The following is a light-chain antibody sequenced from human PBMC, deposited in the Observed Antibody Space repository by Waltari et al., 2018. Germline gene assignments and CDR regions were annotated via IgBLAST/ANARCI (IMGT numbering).Light chain of an antibody. J-gene: IGKJ1*01. CDR1: QGISTY. V-gene: IGKV1-17*01. CDR2: AAS. Sequence: DIQMTQSPSSLSASAGDTVTITCRASQGISTYLNWYQQKPGKAPKRLIYAASSLESGVPSRFRGSGSGTDFTLTISSLQPEDFATYYCLQYNSHPRTFGQGTKVEIK. CDR3: LQYNSHPRT.